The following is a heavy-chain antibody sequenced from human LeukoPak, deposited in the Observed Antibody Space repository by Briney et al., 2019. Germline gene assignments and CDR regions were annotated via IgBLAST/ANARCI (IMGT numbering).Heavy chain of an antibody. CDR3: ARGGRSSSLSMVRGVPQRFYYYYMDV. CDR1: GGSFSGYY. D-gene: IGHD3-10*01. V-gene: IGHV4-34*01. J-gene: IGHJ6*03. CDR2: INHSGST. Sequence: PSETLSLTCAVYGGSFSGYYWSWIRQPPGKGLEWIGEINHSGSTNYNPSLKSRVTISVDTSKNQFSLKLSSVTAADTAVYYCARGGRSSSLSMVRGVPQRFYYYYMDVWGKGTTVTVSS.